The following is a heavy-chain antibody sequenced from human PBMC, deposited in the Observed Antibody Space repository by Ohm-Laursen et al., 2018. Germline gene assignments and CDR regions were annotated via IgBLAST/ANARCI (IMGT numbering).Heavy chain of an antibody. V-gene: IGHV3-9*01. Sequence: RLSCAASGFTFDNYAMHWVRQAPGKGLEWVSGISWNNGYIGYADSVKGRFTISRDNAKNSLYLQMNSLRAEDTALYYCAKVEGYAGAHWGQGTLVTVSS. CDR1: GFTFDNYA. D-gene: IGHD3-16*01. CDR3: AKVEGYAGAH. J-gene: IGHJ4*02. CDR2: ISWNNGYI.